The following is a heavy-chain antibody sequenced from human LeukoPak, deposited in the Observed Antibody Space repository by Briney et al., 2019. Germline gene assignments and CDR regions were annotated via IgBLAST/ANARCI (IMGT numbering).Heavy chain of an antibody. CDR3: ARHYVSPYSFDY. CDR1: GYSITSTYW. Sequence: PSETLSLTCAVSGYSITSTYWWGWIRQPPGKGLEWIGYIYYSGSTNYNPSLKSRVTISVDTSKNQFSLRLSSVTAADTAVYYCARHYVSPYSFDYWGQGTLVTVSS. D-gene: IGHD3-16*01. V-gene: IGHV4-59*08. J-gene: IGHJ4*02. CDR2: IYYSGST.